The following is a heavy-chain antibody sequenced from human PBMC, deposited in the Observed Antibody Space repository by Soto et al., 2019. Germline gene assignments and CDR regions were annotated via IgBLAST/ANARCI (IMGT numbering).Heavy chain of an antibody. CDR2: ASASGLNP. V-gene: IGHV3-23*01. J-gene: IGHJ4*02. D-gene: IGHD1-26*01. Sequence: EVQLLESGGKLVQPGGSLTLYCAASGLTLSTYAMDWVRQAPGKGLGWVSGASASGLNPDYADPVKGRFYISRDNFKNTMPMHMNSLRAEHTALYYCSKERQRRSSGYFFEYWGQGTPVTVSS. CDR1: GLTLSTYA. CDR3: SKERQRRSSGYFFEY.